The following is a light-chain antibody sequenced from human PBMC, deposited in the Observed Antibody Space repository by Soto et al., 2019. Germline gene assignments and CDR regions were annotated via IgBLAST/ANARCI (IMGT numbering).Light chain of an antibody. Sequence: EIVWTQSPGTLSLSPGERATLSCRASQSVTSSSYLAWYQQKPGQAPRLLIYAASSRATGIPDRFSGGGSGTDFTLTISRLEPEDFAVYYCQQYVSLPFNFGPGTKVEIK. CDR2: AAS. CDR3: QQYVSLPFN. V-gene: IGKV3-20*01. CDR1: QSVTSSSY. J-gene: IGKJ3*01.